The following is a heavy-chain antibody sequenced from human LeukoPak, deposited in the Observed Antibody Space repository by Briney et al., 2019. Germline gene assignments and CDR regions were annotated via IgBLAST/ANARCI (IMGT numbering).Heavy chain of an antibody. J-gene: IGHJ6*03. Sequence: GGSLRLSCAASGFTFSASAMHWVRQASGKGLEWVGRIRSKANSYATAYAASVKGRFTISRDDSKNTAYLQMNSLKTEDTAVYYCTYYGSGSYYNANMDVWGKGTTVTVSS. CDR1: GFTFSASA. V-gene: IGHV3-73*01. CDR2: IRSKANSYAT. CDR3: TYYGSGSYYNANMDV. D-gene: IGHD3-10*01.